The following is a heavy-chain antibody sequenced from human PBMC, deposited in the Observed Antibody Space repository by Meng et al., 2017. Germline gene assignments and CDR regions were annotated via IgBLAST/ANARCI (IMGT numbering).Heavy chain of an antibody. CDR1: GFTFSSYS. J-gene: IGHJ4*02. Sequence: GESLKISCAASGFTFSSYSMNWVRQAPGKGLEWVSSISSSSSYIYYADSVKGRFTISRDNAKNSLYLQMNSLRAEDTVVYYCARVDLEHGYNPHYWGQGTLVTVSS. V-gene: IGHV3-21*01. CDR3: ARVDLEHGYNPHY. D-gene: IGHD5-24*01. CDR2: ISSSSSYI.